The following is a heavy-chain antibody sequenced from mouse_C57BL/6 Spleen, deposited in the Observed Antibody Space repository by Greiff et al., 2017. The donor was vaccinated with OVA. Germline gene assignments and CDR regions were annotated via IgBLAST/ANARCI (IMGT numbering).Heavy chain of an antibody. Sequence: VQLQQSGPELVKPGASVKISCKASGYTFTDYYMNWVKQSHGKSLEWIGDINPNNGGTSYNQKFKGKATLTVDKSSSTAYMELRSLTSEDSAVYYCARYYGSSYWDFDVWGTGTTVTVSS. CDR1: GYTFTDYY. V-gene: IGHV1-26*01. CDR2: INPNNGGT. J-gene: IGHJ1*03. D-gene: IGHD1-1*01. CDR3: ARYYGSSYWDFDV.